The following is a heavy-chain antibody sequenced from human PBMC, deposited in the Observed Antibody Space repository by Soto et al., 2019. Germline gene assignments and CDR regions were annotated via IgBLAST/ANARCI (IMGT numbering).Heavy chain of an antibody. CDR3: AREYCSDGSCYSISLDY. J-gene: IGHJ4*02. V-gene: IGHV3-30-3*01. CDR2: ISYDGS. CDR1: GFTFSSYA. Sequence: QVQLVESGGGVVQPGRSLRLSCAASGFTFSSYAMHWVRQAPGKGLEWVAVISYDGSNADSVKGRFTISRDNSKNTXYLQMNGLRAEDTAVYYCAREYCSDGSCYSISLDYWGQGTLVTVSS. D-gene: IGHD2-15*01.